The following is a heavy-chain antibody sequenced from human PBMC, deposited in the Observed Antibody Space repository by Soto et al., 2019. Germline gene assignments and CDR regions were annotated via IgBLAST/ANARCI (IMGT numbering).Heavy chain of an antibody. CDR1: GFTFSSYA. Sequence: GGSLRLSCAASGFTFSSYAMHWGRQAPGKGLEWVAVISYDGSNKYYADSVKGRFTISRDNSKNTLYLQMNSLRAEDTAVYYCARDWSMAVAAYYYYGMDVWGQGTTVTVSS. V-gene: IGHV3-30-3*01. CDR3: ARDWSMAVAAYYYYGMDV. D-gene: IGHD6-19*01. CDR2: ISYDGSNK. J-gene: IGHJ6*02.